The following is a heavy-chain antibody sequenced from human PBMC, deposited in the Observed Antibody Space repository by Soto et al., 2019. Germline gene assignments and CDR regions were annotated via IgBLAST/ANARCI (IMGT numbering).Heavy chain of an antibody. CDR1: GGTFSSYA. J-gene: IGHJ5*02. Sequence: AASVKVSCKASGGTFSSYAISWVRQAPGQGLEWMGGIVPIYGTANYAQKFQGRVTITADESTSTAYMEVTSLRSEDTAVYYCARDLYTYGFHWFDPWGQGTLVTVSS. CDR2: IVPIYGTA. CDR3: ARDLYTYGFHWFDP. V-gene: IGHV1-69*13. D-gene: IGHD5-18*01.